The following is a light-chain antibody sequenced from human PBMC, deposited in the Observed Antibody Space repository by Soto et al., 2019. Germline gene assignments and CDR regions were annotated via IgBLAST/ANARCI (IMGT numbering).Light chain of an antibody. CDR2: YRSDSDK. CDR1: SGINIGPYT. Sequence: QLVLTQPASLSASPGASASLTCTLRSGINIGPYTIYWYQQKPGSPPQYLLRYRSDSDKGQGSGVPSRFSGSKDASANAGILLISGLQSEDEAHYYCMIWDGSNYVFGSGTKLTVL. CDR3: MIWDGSNYV. J-gene: IGLJ1*01. V-gene: IGLV5-45*01.